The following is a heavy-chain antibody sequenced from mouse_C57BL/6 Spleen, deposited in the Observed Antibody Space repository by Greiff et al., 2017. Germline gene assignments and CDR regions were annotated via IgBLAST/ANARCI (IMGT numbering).Heavy chain of an antibody. CDR1: GYTFTSYW. CDR2: IDPSDSYT. Sequence: QVQLQQSGAELVKPGASVKLSCKASGYTFTSYWMQWVKQRPGQGLEWIGEIDPSDSYTNYNQKFKGKATLTVDPSSSTAYMQLSSLTSEDSAVYYCARRRYYFDDWGQGTTLTVSS. J-gene: IGHJ2*01. CDR3: ARRRYYFDD. V-gene: IGHV1-50*01.